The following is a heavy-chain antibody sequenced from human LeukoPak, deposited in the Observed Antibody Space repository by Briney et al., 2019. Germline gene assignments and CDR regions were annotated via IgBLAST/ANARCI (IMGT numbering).Heavy chain of an antibody. CDR2: VSGSGSST. J-gene: IGHJ4*02. CDR1: GFTFSSYA. Sequence: QTGGSLRLSCAASGFTFSSYAMFWVRQAPGKGLEWVSTVSGSGSSTYYADSVKGRFTISRDNSKNTLYLQMNSLRAEDTAVYYCAKGGELQGRFYFDYWGQGTLVTVSS. CDR3: AKGGELQGRFYFDY. D-gene: IGHD1-26*01. V-gene: IGHV3-23*01.